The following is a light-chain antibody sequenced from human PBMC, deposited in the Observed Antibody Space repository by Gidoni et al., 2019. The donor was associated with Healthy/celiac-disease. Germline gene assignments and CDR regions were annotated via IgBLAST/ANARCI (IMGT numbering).Light chain of an antibody. CDR3: QQYPYT. CDR1: QSISSW. CDR2: DDA. Sequence: DIQMTQSPSTLSASLGDRVTITCRASQSISSWFAWYQQKPGKAPNFLIYDDASLESGVPSRFSGSGSGTEFTLTISSLQPDDFATYYCQQYPYTFGQGTKLEIK. J-gene: IGKJ2*01. V-gene: IGKV1-5*01.